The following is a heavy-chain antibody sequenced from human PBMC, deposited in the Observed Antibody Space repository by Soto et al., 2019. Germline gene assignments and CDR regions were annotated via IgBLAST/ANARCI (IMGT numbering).Heavy chain of an antibody. CDR2: IYYSGST. Sequence: PSETLSLTCTVSGGSISSYYWSWIRQPPGKGLEWIGYIYYSGSTNYNPSLKSRVTISVDTSKNQFSLKLSSVTAADTAVYYCARGVKYCSGGSCYRFAYWGQGTLVTVSS. D-gene: IGHD2-15*01. V-gene: IGHV4-59*12. CDR3: ARGVKYCSGGSCYRFAY. J-gene: IGHJ4*02. CDR1: GGSISSYY.